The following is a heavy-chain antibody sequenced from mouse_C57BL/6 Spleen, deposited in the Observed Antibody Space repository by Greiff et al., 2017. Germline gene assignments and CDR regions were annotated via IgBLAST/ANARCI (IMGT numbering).Heavy chain of an antibody. J-gene: IGHJ4*01. CDR2: IYPGSGST. CDR1: GYTFTSYW. D-gene: IGHD1-1*01. V-gene: IGHV1-55*01. Sequence: QVQLQQSGAELVKPGASVKMSCKASGYTFTSYWITWVKQRPGQGLEWIGDIYPGSGSTNYNEKFKSKATLTVDTSSSTAYMQLSSLTSEDSAVYYCARRDYGSRGRAMDYWGQGTSVTVSS. CDR3: ARRDYGSRGRAMDY.